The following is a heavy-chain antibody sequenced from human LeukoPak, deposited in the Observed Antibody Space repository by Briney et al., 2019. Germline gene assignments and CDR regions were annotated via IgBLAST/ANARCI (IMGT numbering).Heavy chain of an antibody. CDR1: GGSFSGYY. J-gene: IGHJ4*02. CDR3: ARFHADSSGGGFDY. D-gene: IGHD2-21*02. CDR2: INHSGST. V-gene: IGHV4-34*01. Sequence: SETLSLTCAVYGGSFSGYYWSWIRQPPGKGLEWIGEINHSGSTNYNPSLKSRVTISVDTSKNQFSLKLSSVTAADTAVYYCARFHADSSGGGFDYWGQGTLVTVSS.